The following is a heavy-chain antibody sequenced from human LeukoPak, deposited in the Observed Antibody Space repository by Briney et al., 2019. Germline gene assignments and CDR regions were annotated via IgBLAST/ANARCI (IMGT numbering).Heavy chain of an antibody. V-gene: IGHV3-23*01. CDR2: VSGSGGST. CDR1: GFTFSNYA. CDR3: AKDWGSSGWYY. D-gene: IGHD6-19*01. Sequence: GGSLRLSCAASGFTFSNYAMSWVRQAPGKGLEWVSGVSGSGGSTYYADSVKGRFTISRDNSKNTLYLQMNSLRAEDTAVYYCAKDWGSSGWYYWGQGTLVTVSS. J-gene: IGHJ4*02.